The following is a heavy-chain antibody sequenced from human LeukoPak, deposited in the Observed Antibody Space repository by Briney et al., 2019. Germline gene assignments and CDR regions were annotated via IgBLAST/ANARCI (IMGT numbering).Heavy chain of an antibody. CDR3: AKAIGGYHFDY. D-gene: IGHD3-16*01. Sequence: GGTLRLSCAASGFTFSSYGMTWVRQAPGQGLEWVSSISGSGGNTYYADSVKGRFTISRDNSKNTLFLQMNSLRAEDTAVYYCAKAIGGYHFDYWGQGTLVTVS. J-gene: IGHJ4*02. CDR1: GFTFSSYG. V-gene: IGHV3-23*01. CDR2: ISGSGGNT.